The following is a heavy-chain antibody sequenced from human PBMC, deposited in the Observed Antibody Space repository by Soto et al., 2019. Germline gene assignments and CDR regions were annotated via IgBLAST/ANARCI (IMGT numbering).Heavy chain of an antibody. Sequence: PSETLSLTCTVSGGSISSYYWSWIRQPPGKGLEWIGYIYYSGSTNHNPSLKSRVTISVDTSKNQFSLKLSSVTAADTAVYYCARQITIFGVASYFDYWGQGTLVTVYS. CDR3: ARQITIFGVASYFDY. CDR2: IYYSGST. CDR1: GGSISSYY. J-gene: IGHJ4*02. D-gene: IGHD3-3*01. V-gene: IGHV4-59*01.